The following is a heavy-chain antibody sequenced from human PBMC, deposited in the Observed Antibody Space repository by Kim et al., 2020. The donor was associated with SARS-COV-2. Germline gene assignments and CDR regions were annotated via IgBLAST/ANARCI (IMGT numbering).Heavy chain of an antibody. V-gene: IGHV4-34*01. J-gene: IGHJ6*02. D-gene: IGHD6-13*01. CDR1: GGSFSGYY. Sequence: SETLSLTCAVYGGSFSGYYWSWIRQPPGKGLEWIGEINHSGSTNYNPSLKSRVTISVDTSKNQFSLKLSSVTAADTAVYYCARGRSSSSWAYYYYYGMDVWGQGTTVTVSS. CDR2: INHSGST. CDR3: ARGRSSSSWAYYYYYGMDV.